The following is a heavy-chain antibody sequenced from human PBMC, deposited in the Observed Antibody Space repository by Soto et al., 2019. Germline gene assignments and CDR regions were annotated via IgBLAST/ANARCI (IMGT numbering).Heavy chain of an antibody. CDR3: ARVVRLRYYYYYGMDV. CDR1: GGSFRGSY. CDR2: INHSGST. Sequence: SETLSLTCAVYGGSFRGSYWSWIRQPPGKGLEWIGEINHSGSTNYNPSLKSRVTISVDTSKNQFSLKLSSVTAADTAVYYCARVVRLRYYYYYGMDVWGQGTTVTVSS. D-gene: IGHD5-12*01. J-gene: IGHJ6*02. V-gene: IGHV4-34*01.